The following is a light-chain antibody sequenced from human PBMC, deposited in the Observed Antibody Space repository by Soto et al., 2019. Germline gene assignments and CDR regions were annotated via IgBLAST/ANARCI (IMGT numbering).Light chain of an antibody. CDR1: QSISSW. J-gene: IGKJ1*01. V-gene: IGKV1-5*01. CDR2: DAS. Sequence: DIQMTQSPSTLSASVGDRVTITCRASQSISSWLAWYQQKPGKAPKLLIYDASSLESGVPSRFSGSGSGTELSLTIISLQPDDFATDYCQQYNSYSQAFDQGTKVEIK. CDR3: QQYNSYSQA.